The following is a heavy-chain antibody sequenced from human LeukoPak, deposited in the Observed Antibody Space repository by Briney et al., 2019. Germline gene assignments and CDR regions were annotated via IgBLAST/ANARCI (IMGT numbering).Heavy chain of an antibody. Sequence: PSETLSLTCAVYGGSFSGHYWSWIRQPPGKGLEWIGEINHSGSTNYNPSLKSRVTISEDSAKNQFSLKLSSVTAADTAVYYCARSYSGCDSNAFDIWGQGTTVTVSS. CDR1: GGSFSGHY. D-gene: IGHD5-12*01. V-gene: IGHV4-34*01. CDR3: ARSYSGCDSNAFDI. CDR2: INHSGST. J-gene: IGHJ3*02.